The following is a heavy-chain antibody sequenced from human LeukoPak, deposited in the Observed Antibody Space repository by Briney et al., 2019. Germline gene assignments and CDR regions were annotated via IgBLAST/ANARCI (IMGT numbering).Heavy chain of an antibody. V-gene: IGHV3-66*01. J-gene: IGHJ4*02. CDR3: VRDAS. CDR2: IYSGGGT. CDR1: GFTVRSNH. Sequence: GGSLRLSCEVSGFTVRSNHMSWVRQAPGKGLEWVSAIYSGGGTYYADSVKGRFTLSRDISKNTLYLQMNSLRAEDTAVYYCVRDASWGQGTLVTVSS.